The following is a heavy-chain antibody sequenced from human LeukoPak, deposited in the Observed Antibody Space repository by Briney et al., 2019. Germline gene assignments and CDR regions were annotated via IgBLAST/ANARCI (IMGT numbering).Heavy chain of an antibody. V-gene: IGHV4-4*02. CDR3: ARRTLYQLPHFDY. J-gene: IGHJ4*02. CDR2: IYHSGST. CDR1: GGSISSSNW. D-gene: IGHD2-2*01. Sequence: SETLSLTCAVSGGSISSSNWWSWVRQPPGKGLEWIGEIYHSGSTNYNPSLKSRVTISVDKSKNQFSLKLSSVTAADTAVYYCARRTLYQLPHFDYWGQGTLVTVSS.